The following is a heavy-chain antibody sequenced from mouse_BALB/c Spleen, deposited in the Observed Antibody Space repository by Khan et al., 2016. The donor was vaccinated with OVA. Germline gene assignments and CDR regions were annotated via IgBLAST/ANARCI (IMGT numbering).Heavy chain of an antibody. CDR3: ARRNYFGYTFAY. D-gene: IGHD1-2*01. V-gene: IGHV1-77*01. CDR1: GYTFTDFY. CDR2: ISPGSGDT. Sequence: VQLQESGAELARPGASVKLSYKASGYTFTDFYINWVKQRTGQGLEWIGEISPGSGDTFYNERFKDKATLTAAKSSNTAYMQLSSLTSEASAVYFCARRNYFGYTFAYWGQGTLVTVSA. J-gene: IGHJ3*01.